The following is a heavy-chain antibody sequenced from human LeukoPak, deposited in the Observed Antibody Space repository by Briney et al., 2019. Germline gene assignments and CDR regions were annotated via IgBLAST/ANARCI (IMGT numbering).Heavy chain of an antibody. J-gene: IGHJ6*01. Sequence: SETLSLTCTVSGDSISSTSYYWGRIRPPPGQGLEWNGSIYYSVSTYYNLSLKSRVTISVDTSKYQYSLIMRSVTAADAAVYYCARARSRSGGSWGKGYYYYGMDVRGQGTTVTVSS. D-gene: IGHD2-15*01. CDR3: ARARSRSGGSWGKGYYYYGMDV. CDR1: GDSISSTSYY. V-gene: IGHV4-39*01. CDR2: IYYSVST.